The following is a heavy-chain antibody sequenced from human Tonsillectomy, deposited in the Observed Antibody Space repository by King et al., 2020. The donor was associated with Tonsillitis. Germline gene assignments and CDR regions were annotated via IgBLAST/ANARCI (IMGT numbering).Heavy chain of an antibody. J-gene: IGHJ4*02. Sequence: QLQESGPGLVKPSETLSLTCTVSVGSISSYYWSWIRQPPGKGLECIGYIYYSGSTNYNPSLKSRVTISVDTSKNQFSLKLSSVTAADTAVYYCARHMLGVHTFDYWGQGTLVTVSS. V-gene: IGHV4-59*08. CDR1: VGSISSYY. CDR3: ARHMLGVHTFDY. D-gene: IGHD3-16*01. CDR2: IYYSGST.